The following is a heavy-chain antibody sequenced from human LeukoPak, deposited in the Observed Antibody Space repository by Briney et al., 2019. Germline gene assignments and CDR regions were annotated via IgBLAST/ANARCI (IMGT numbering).Heavy chain of an antibody. D-gene: IGHD3-9*01. CDR3: AKAETRRLRYFDWLSPRPYYYYGMDV. J-gene: IGHJ6*02. CDR1: GFTFSSYA. V-gene: IGHV3-23*01. CDR2: ISGSGGST. Sequence: GGSLRLSCAASGFTFSSYAMSWVRRAPGKGLERVSAISGSGGSTYYADSVKGRFTISRDNSKNTLYLQMNSLRAEDTAVYYCAKAETRRLRYFDWLSPRPYYYYGMDVWGQGTTVTVSS.